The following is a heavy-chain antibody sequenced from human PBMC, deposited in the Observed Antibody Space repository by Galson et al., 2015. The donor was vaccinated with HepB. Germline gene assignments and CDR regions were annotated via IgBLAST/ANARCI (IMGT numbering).Heavy chain of an antibody. D-gene: IGHD3-22*01. CDR2: ISDSGGRT. J-gene: IGHJ6*02. CDR1: GFIFSSYA. Sequence: SLRLSCAASGFIFSSYAMTWVRQAPGKGLEWVSGISDSGGRTFYADSVKGRFTISRDNSNNTLYLQMHSLRAEDTAVYYCAKDTGSGYYSYYHYGMDVWGQGTTVIVSS. CDR3: AKDTGSGYYSYYHYGMDV. V-gene: IGHV3-23*01.